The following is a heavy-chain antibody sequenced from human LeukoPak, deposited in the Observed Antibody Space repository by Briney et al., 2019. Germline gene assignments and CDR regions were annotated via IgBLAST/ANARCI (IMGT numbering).Heavy chain of an antibody. J-gene: IGHJ5*02. CDR3: AREDPGRGNWFDP. CDR1: GDSFSDYY. Sequence: SETLSLTCAVYGDSFSDYYWSCIRQPPGKGLEWIGEINHSGSTNYNPSLKSRVTISVDTSKNQFSLKLSSVTAADTAVYYCAREDPGRGNWFDPWGQGTLVTVSS. CDR2: INHSGST. V-gene: IGHV4-34*01. D-gene: IGHD3-10*01.